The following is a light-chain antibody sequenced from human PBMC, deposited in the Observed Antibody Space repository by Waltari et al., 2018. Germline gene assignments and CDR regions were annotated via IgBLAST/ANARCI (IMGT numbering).Light chain of an antibody. J-gene: IGLJ1*01. CDR2: DFG. Sequence: SYELTQPPSVSVAPGQTARITCDGDKIGSKKGPGYQHKPGQAPVLVVYDFGDRPSGLPARFSGSNSGNTAALTISRVDAGDEAGYYCQVWDSGSDHYVFGTVTKVTVL. CDR3: QVWDSGSDHYV. V-gene: IGLV3-21*02. CDR1: KIGSKK.